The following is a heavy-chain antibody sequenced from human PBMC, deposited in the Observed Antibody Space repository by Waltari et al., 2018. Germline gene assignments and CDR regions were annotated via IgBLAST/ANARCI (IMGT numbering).Heavy chain of an antibody. D-gene: IGHD5-18*01. CDR1: GGSISSGGYY. CDR2: IYYSGST. Sequence: QVQLQESGPGLVQPSQTLSLTCTVSGGSISSGGYYWSWLRQHPGKGLEWIGYIYYSGSTYYNPSLKSRVTISVDTSKNQFSLKLSSVTAADTAVYYCARGSSYGRYFDYWGQGTLVTVSS. CDR3: ARGSSYGRYFDY. V-gene: IGHV4-31*03. J-gene: IGHJ4*02.